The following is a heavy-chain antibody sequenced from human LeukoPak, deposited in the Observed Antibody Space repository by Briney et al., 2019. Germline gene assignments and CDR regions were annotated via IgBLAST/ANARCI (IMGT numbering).Heavy chain of an antibody. CDR1: GFTFDDYG. CDR2: ISGSGGSR. V-gene: IGHV3-23*01. Sequence: PGRSLRLSCAASGFTFDDYGMSWVRQAPGKGLEWVSGISGSGGSRFYTDSVKGRFTISRDNSKNTLYLQMNSLRAEDTAVYYCAKLREWELPDLFDYWGQGTLVTVSS. J-gene: IGHJ4*02. D-gene: IGHD1-26*01. CDR3: AKLREWELPDLFDY.